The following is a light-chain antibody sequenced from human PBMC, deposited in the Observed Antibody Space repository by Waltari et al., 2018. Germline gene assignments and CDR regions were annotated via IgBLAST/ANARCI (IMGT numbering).Light chain of an antibody. V-gene: IGLV2-23*02. CDR3: CSYAGTPRVV. CDR2: EVN. CDR1: NNEIGSDNL. Sequence: QSSLTQPASVSGSPGPSITIPCTGSNNEIGSDNLVSWDQYHPDKAPKVIIFEVNKRPSGVSNRFFGSKSGNTASLTVSGLHPEDEADYYCCSYAGTPRVVFGGGTKLTVL. J-gene: IGLJ2*01.